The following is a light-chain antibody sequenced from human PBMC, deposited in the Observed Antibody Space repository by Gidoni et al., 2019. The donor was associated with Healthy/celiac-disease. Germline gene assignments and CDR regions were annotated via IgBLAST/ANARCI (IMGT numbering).Light chain of an antibody. J-gene: IGKJ1*01. CDR2: GAS. Sequence: EIVMTQSPATLSVSPGERATLSCRASQSVNSNLAWYQQKPGQAPRLLIYGASTRATGIPARFSGSGSGTEFTLTISSLQSEDFAVYYCQQYNNCPGTFGQGTKVEIK. V-gene: IGKV3-15*01. CDR3: QQYNNCPGT. CDR1: QSVNSN.